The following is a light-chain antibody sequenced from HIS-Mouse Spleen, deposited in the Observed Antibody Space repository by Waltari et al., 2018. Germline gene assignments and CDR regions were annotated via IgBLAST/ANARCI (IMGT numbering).Light chain of an antibody. CDR3: AAWDDSLNGWV. Sequence: QSVLTQPPSASGTPGQRVTISCSGSRSNIGSNTVNWYQQLPGRAPKLLIYSNQQRPSGVPGRISGSKSGTSASLAISGLQSEDEADYYCAAWDDSLNGWVFGGGTKLTVL. J-gene: IGLJ3*02. V-gene: IGLV1-44*01. CDR1: RSNIGSNT. CDR2: SNQ.